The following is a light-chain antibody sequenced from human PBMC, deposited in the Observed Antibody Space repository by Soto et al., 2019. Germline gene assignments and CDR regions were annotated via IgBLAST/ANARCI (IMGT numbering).Light chain of an antibody. Sequence: EIVLTQSPGTLSLSPGERATLSCRASRSVSNNYLAWYQQKPGQAPRLLIFGASNRATGFPDRFSGSGSGTDFTLTISKLEPEDSAVYHCQQYGGSPLFTFGQGTKLEI. CDR2: GAS. CDR1: RSVSNNY. J-gene: IGKJ2*01. V-gene: IGKV3-20*01. CDR3: QQYGGSPLFT.